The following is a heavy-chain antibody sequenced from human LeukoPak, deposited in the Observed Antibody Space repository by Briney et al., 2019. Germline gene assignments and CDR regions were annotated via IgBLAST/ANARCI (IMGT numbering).Heavy chain of an antibody. D-gene: IGHD3-3*01. CDR3: ARAQTGYDFWSGYLFDY. V-gene: IGHV3-23*01. J-gene: IGHJ4*02. CDR2: ISGSGGST. CDR1: GFTFSSYA. Sequence: GGSPRLSCAASGFTFSSYAMSWVRQAPGKGLEWVSAISGSGGSTYYADSVKGRFTISRDNSKNTLYLQMNSLRAEDTAVYYCARAQTGYDFWSGYLFDYWGQGTLVTASS.